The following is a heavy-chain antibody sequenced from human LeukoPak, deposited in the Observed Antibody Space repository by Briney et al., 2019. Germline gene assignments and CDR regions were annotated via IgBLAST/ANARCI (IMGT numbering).Heavy chain of an antibody. CDR2: ISAGNGNT. CDR1: GYTFTSYA. Sequence: ASVKVSCKASGYTFTSYAIHWVRLALGQRLEWMGWISAGNGNTKYSQNFQGRVTFISNTSATTAFMELSSLRSEDAAVYYCARDSSSGNNDYWGQGTLVTVSS. J-gene: IGHJ4*02. D-gene: IGHD3-22*01. V-gene: IGHV1-3*01. CDR3: ARDSSSGNNDY.